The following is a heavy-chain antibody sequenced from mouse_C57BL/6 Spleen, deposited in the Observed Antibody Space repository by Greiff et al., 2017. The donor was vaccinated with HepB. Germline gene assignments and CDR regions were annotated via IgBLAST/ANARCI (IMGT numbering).Heavy chain of an antibody. CDR2: ISSGGSYT. V-gene: IGHV5-6*01. CDR1: GFTFSSYG. Sequence: EVQVVESGGDLVKPGGSLKLSCAASGFTFSSYGMSWVRQTPDKRLEWVATISSGGSYTYYPDSVKGRFTISRDNAKNTLYLQMSSLKSEDTAMYYCARQTDGYYDYWGQGTTLTVSS. D-gene: IGHD2-3*01. CDR3: ARQTDGYYDY. J-gene: IGHJ2*01.